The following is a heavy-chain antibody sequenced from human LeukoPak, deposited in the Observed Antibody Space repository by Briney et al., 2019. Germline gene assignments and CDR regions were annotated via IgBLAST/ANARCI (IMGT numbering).Heavy chain of an antibody. Sequence: PGGSLRLSCAASGITFSSYWMSWVRQAPGKGREWVANIKQDGSEKYYVDSVKGRFTISRDNANNSLYLQMNSLRAEDTAVYYCARDRGWTGPDAFHIWGQGTMVTVSS. J-gene: IGHJ3*02. D-gene: IGHD3/OR15-3a*01. V-gene: IGHV3-7*01. CDR1: GITFSSYW. CDR2: IKQDGSEK. CDR3: ARDRGWTGPDAFHI.